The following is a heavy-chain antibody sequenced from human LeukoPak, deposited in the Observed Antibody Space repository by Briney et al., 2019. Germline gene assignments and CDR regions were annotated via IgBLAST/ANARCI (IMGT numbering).Heavy chain of an antibody. CDR1: GFTFSSYG. Sequence: GGSLRLSCAASGFTFSSYGMHWVRQAPGKGLEWVAVISYDGSNKYYADSVKGRFTISRDNSKNTLYLQMNSLRAEDTAVYYCAKDQPETSYSSGWYRSYYFDYWGQGTLVTVSS. J-gene: IGHJ4*02. V-gene: IGHV3-30*18. CDR2: ISYDGSNK. CDR3: AKDQPETSYSSGWYRSYYFDY. D-gene: IGHD6-19*01.